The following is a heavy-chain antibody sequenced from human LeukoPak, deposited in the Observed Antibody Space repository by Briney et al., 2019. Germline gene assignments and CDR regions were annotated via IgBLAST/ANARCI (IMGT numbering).Heavy chain of an antibody. CDR1: GGSISSYY. Sequence: SETLSLTCTVSGGSISSYYWSWIRQPPGKGLEWVGYIYYSGSTNYNPSLKSGVTISVATSKKQFSLELSSGTAEDTAVYCGARVCYSKRGYSGYGHEDYWGQGTLVTVSS. V-gene: IGHV4-59*12. D-gene: IGHD5-12*01. J-gene: IGHJ4*02. CDR2: IYYSGST. CDR3: ARVCYSKRGYSGYGHEDY.